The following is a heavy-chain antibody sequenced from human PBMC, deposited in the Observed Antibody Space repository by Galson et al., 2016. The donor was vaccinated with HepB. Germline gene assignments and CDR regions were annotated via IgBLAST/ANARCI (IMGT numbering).Heavy chain of an antibody. J-gene: IGHJ4*02. CDR1: GYTFTGYY. CDR3: ARDRSRYFDF. CDR2: INPSNGDT. V-gene: IGHV1-2*02. Sequence: SVKVSCKASGYTFTGYYMHWVRQAPGQGLEWIGWINPSNGDTNYVYKFHGRLTLTRDTSMTTAHMELSGLRSDDTAVYYCARDRSRYFDFWGQGTVVTVSS.